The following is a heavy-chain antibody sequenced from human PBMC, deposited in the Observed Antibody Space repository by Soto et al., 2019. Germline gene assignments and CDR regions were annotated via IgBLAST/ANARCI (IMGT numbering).Heavy chain of an antibody. CDR2: ISSSGYI. CDR1: GFNFNSYT. Sequence: EVQLVESGGGLVKPGGSLRLSCAASGFNFNSYTINWVRQAPGKRLEWLSSISSSGYIFSTDSVRGRFTISRDNAKTSVYLQINSLRAEDTAVYFCAGDCSGGSCYPGMAVGGKGPTVTVSS. V-gene: IGHV3-21*01. J-gene: IGHJ6*04. D-gene: IGHD2-15*01. CDR3: AGDCSGGSCYPGMAV.